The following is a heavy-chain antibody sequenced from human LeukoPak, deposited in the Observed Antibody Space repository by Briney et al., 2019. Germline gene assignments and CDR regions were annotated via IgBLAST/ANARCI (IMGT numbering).Heavy chain of an antibody. J-gene: IGHJ4*02. CDR2: VSSNGGST. CDR3: ARDLLGYSYDAYYFDF. Sequence: TGGSLRLSCSASGFTFSAYAMHWVRQAPGKGLEYVSAVSSNGGSTYYAESVKGRFTISRDNSKNTLYLQMSGLRTEDTALYYCARDLLGYSYDAYYFDFWGQGTLVTVSS. V-gene: IGHV3-64D*06. D-gene: IGHD5-18*01. CDR1: GFTFSAYA.